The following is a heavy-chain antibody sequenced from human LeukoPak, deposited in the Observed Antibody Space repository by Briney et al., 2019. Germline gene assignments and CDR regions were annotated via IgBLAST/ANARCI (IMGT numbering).Heavy chain of an antibody. V-gene: IGHV3-21*01. CDR3: ARGDYYYDSSGYYFDY. Sequence: GGSPRLSCAASGFTFSSYSMNWVRQAPGKGLEWVSSISSSSSYIYYADSVKGRFTISRDNAKNSLYLQMNSLRAEDTAVYYCARGDYYYDSSGYYFDYWGQGTLVTVSS. CDR2: ISSSSSYI. D-gene: IGHD3-22*01. J-gene: IGHJ4*02. CDR1: GFTFSSYS.